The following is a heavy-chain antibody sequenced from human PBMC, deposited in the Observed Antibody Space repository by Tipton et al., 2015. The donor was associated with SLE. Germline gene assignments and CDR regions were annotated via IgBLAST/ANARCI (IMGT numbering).Heavy chain of an antibody. CDR2: ISGDARSI. V-gene: IGHV3-74*01. D-gene: IGHD4-17*01. Sequence: SLRLSCAASGFTFSNYWMHWVRQAPGKGLVWVSRISGDARSISYTDSVKGRFTISRDNAKSTLYLQMNGLRAEDAAVYYCARGLRGPDYWGQGTLVTVSS. J-gene: IGHJ4*02. CDR1: GFTFSNYW. CDR3: ARGLRGPDY.